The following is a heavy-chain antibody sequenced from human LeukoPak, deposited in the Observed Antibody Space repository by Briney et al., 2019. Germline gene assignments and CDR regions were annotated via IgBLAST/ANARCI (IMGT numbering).Heavy chain of an antibody. V-gene: IGHV1-24*01. CDR1: GYTLTELS. CDR3: ATDVQRRVADGNFYYYYYCMDV. Sequence: ASVKVSCKVSGYTLTELSMHWVRQAPGKGLEWMGGFDPEDGETIYAQKFQGRVTMTEDTSTDTAYMELSSLRSEDTAVYYCATDVQRRVADGNFYYYYYCMDVWGQGTTVTVSS. D-gene: IGHD1-14*01. J-gene: IGHJ6*02. CDR2: FDPEDGET.